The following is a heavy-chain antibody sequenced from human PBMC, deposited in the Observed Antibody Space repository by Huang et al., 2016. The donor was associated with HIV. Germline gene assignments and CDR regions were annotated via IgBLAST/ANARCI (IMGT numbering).Heavy chain of an antibody. Sequence: QEQLVESGGGVVQPGGSLRLSCATSGFSFSHYGMHWVRQGRVKGLEWVAFIRFDGGNKHYADSAKGRFTISRDNSKKMLFLEMNSLRGDDTAFYYCATDLGGYSFDYWGQGALVSVSS. V-gene: IGHV3-30*02. CDR1: GFSFSHYG. CDR2: IRFDGGNK. J-gene: IGHJ4*02. D-gene: IGHD2-21*02. CDR3: ATDLGGYSFDY.